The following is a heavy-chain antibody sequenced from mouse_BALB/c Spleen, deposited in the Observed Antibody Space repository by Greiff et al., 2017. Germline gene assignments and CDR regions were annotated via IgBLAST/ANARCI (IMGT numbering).Heavy chain of an antibody. Sequence: EVKVEESGGGLVQPGGSMKLSCVASGFTFSSYWMSWVRQSPEKGLEWVAEIRLKSDNYATHYAESVKGKFTISRDDSKSRLYLQMNSLRAEDTGIYYCTAGYRYDGFDYWGQGTTLTVSS. J-gene: IGHJ2*01. CDR1: GFTFSSYW. V-gene: IGHV6-6*02. D-gene: IGHD2-14*01. CDR2: IRLKSDNYAT. CDR3: TAGYRYDGFDY.